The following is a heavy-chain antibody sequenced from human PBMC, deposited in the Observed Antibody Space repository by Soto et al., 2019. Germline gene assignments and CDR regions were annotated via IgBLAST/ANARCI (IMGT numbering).Heavy chain of an antibody. D-gene: IGHD4-17*01. Sequence: SETLSLTCTVSGGSISSFYYYWSWIRQPPGKGLEWIGYIYYSGSTYYNPSLKSRVTISVDTSKNQFSLKLSSVTAADTAVYYCARAVGYSYDYGDYGGYYYYGMDVWGQGTTVTVSS. CDR2: IYYSGST. CDR1: GGSISSFYYY. V-gene: IGHV4-30-4*01. J-gene: IGHJ6*02. CDR3: ARAVGYSYDYGDYGGYYYYGMDV.